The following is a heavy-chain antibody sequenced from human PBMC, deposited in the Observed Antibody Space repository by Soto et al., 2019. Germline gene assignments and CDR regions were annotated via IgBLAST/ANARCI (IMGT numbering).Heavy chain of an antibody. CDR3: ARHRGGGYVGYYYYGMDV. J-gene: IGHJ6*02. CDR1: GVSISSSSYY. CDR2: IYYSGST. V-gene: IGHV4-39*01. Sequence: SETLSLTCTVSGVSISSSSYYWGWIRQPPGKGLEWIGSIYYSGSTYYNPSLKSRVTISVDTSKNQFSLKLSSVTAADTAVYYCARHRGGGYVGYYYYGMDVWGQGTTVTVSS. D-gene: IGHD5-12*01.